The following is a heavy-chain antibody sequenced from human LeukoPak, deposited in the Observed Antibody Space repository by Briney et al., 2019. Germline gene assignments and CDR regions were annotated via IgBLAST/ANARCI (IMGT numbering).Heavy chain of an antibody. CDR3: ARDTYGLIDY. Sequence: GGSLRLSCAASHFTFSSYGMHWVRPAPGKGLEWVAVIWYDGSNKYYADSVKGRFTISRDNSKNTLYLQMNSLRAEDTAVYYCARDTYGLIDYWGQGTLVTVSS. D-gene: IGHD4-17*01. J-gene: IGHJ4*02. CDR1: HFTFSSYG. V-gene: IGHV3-33*01. CDR2: IWYDGSNK.